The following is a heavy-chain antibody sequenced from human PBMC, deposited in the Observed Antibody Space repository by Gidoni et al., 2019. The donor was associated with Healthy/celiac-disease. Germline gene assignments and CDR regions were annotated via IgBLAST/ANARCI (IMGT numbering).Heavy chain of an antibody. CDR2: INPNSGGT. CDR3: ARDRAGVVVPAALTNYDY. J-gene: IGHJ4*02. CDR1: GYTFTGHY. V-gene: IGHV1-2*06. Sequence: QVQLVQSGAEVKKPGASVKVSCKASGYTFTGHYMHWVRQAPGQGLEWMGRINPNSGGTNYAQKFQGRVTMTRDTSISTAYMELSRLRSDDTAVYYCARDRAGVVVPAALTNYDYWGQGTLVTVSS. D-gene: IGHD2-2*01.